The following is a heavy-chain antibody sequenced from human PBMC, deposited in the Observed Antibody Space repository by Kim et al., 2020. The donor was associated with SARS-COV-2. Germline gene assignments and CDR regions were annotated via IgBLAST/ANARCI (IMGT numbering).Heavy chain of an antibody. CDR2: IIPILGIA. V-gene: IGHV1-69*02. J-gene: IGHJ5*02. Sequence: SVKVSCKASGGTFSSYTISWVRQAPGQGLEWMGRIIPILGIANYAQKFQGRVTITADKSTSTAYMELSSLRSEDTAVYYCASLYYYEKNWFDPWGQGTLVTVSS. D-gene: IGHD3-22*01. CDR3: ASLYYYEKNWFDP. CDR1: GGTFSSYT.